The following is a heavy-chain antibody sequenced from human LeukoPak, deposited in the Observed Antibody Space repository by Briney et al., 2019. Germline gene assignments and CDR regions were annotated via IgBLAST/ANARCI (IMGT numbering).Heavy chain of an antibody. CDR2: IRCDGSNK. CDR3: AKGWGYYYGSGSHHDAFDI. V-gene: IGHV3-30*02. J-gene: IGHJ3*02. Sequence: GGSLRLSCAASGFTFSSYGMHWVRQAPGKGLEWVAFIRCDGSNKYYADSVKGRFTISRDNSKNTLYLQMNSLRAEDTAVYYCAKGWGYYYGSGSHHDAFDIWGQGTMVTVSS. D-gene: IGHD3-10*01. CDR1: GFTFSSYG.